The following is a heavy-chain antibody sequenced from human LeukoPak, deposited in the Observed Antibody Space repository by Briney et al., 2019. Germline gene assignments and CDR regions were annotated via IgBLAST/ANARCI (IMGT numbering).Heavy chain of an antibody. CDR2: IRYDGSNK. CDR3: AKDARYSSSWYYFDY. CDR1: GFTFSSYG. V-gene: IGHV3-30*02. Sequence: GGSLRLSCAASGFTFSSYGMHWVRQAPGKGLEGVAFIRYDGSNKYYADSVKGRFTISRDNSKNTLYLQMNSLRAEDTAVYYCAKDARYSSSWYYFDYWGQGTLVTVSS. D-gene: IGHD6-13*01. J-gene: IGHJ4*02.